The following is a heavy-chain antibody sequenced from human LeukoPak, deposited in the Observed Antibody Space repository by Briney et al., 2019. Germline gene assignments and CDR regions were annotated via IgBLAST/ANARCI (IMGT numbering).Heavy chain of an antibody. CDR1: GFTFSPDW. V-gene: IGHV3-7*01. J-gene: IGHJ4*02. Sequence: GGSLRLSCAASGFTFSPDWMSWVRQAPGKGLEWVAMIKKYGSEQYYVDSVKGRFAISRDSAKNSMFLQMNSLKAEDTAVYYCASLDTATIQTGGFWGQGTLVTVSS. CDR2: IKKYGSEQ. D-gene: IGHD5-18*01. CDR3: ASLDTATIQTGGF.